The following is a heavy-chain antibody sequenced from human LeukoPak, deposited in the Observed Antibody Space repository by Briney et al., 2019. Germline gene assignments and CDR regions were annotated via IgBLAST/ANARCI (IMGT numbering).Heavy chain of an antibody. Sequence: GGSLRLSCAASGFTFSNAWMSWVRQAPGKGLEWVGRIKSKTDGGTTDYAAPVKGRFTISRDDSKNTLYLQMNSLKTEDTAVYYCTSHTYYDILTGYYNVELFDYWGQGTLVTVSS. J-gene: IGHJ4*02. CDR2: IKSKTDGGTT. CDR3: TSHTYYDILTGYYNVELFDY. D-gene: IGHD3-9*01. CDR1: GFTFSNAW. V-gene: IGHV3-15*01.